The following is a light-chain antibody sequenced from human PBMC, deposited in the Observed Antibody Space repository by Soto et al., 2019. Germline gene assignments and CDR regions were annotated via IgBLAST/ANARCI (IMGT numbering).Light chain of an antibody. CDR3: QKHDGVPQ. Sequence: DIQMAQSPSSLSASVRDRVTITCRANQTIHTYLNWYQQKPGKAPNLLIYDASHLETGVPSRISGSGSGTYFTLTISNLQPEDIATYYCQKHDGVPQFGPGTKVDF. CDR1: QTIHTY. V-gene: IGKV1-33*01. J-gene: IGKJ3*01. CDR2: DAS.